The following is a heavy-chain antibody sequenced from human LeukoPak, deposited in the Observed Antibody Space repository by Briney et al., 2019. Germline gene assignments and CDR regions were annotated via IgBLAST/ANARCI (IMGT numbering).Heavy chain of an antibody. Sequence: GASVKVSCKASGYSFTTHDINWVRQSTGQGLEWMGWMNPNSGKSGYAQKFQGRVTMTRDTSISTVYMELSRLGSDDTAVYYCARESGLTDNWLDSWGQGTLVIVSS. V-gene: IGHV1-8*01. CDR1: GYSFTTHD. CDR3: ARESGLTDNWLDS. J-gene: IGHJ5*01. D-gene: IGHD5-12*01. CDR2: MNPNSGKS.